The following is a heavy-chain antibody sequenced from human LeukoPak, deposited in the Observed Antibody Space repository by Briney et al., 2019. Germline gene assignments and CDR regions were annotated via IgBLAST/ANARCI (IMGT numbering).Heavy chain of an antibody. CDR3: ANSPLEWLPIPDY. J-gene: IGHJ4*02. V-gene: IGHV4-34*01. CDR2: INHSGSS. D-gene: IGHD3-3*01. CDR1: GGSFSRYY. Sequence: PSETLSLTCAIWGGSFSRYYWTWIRQPPGKGLEWFGDINHSGSSSYNPSLKSRVTISVATSKKQFSLKMNTVSAADTAVYLWANSPLEWLPIPDYWGQGTLVTVSS.